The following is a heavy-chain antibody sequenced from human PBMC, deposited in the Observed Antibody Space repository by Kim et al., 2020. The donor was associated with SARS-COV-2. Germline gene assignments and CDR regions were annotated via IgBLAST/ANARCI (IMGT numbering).Heavy chain of an antibody. CDR3: ARGYYDGIDQ. CDR1: GGSVRSGYYY. V-gene: IGHV4-61*01. Sequence: SETLSLTCTVSGGSVRSGYYYWSWIRQPPGKGLEWIGYLYYNGNSKYNPSIKSRVTMSDDSSKSQFSLKLSAVTAADTAIYYCARGYYDGIDQLGQGTLVTVSS. D-gene: IGHD3-22*01. J-gene: IGHJ4*02. CDR2: LYYNGNS.